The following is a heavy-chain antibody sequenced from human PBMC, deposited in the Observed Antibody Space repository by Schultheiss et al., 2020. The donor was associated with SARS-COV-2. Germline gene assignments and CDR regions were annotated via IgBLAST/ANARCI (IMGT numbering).Heavy chain of an antibody. CDR3: ARDQLMGIAARPGAFDI. Sequence: VSCKASGYTFTGYYMHWVRQAPGQGLEWMGGIIPIFGTANYAQKFQGRVTITADESTSTAYMELSSLRSEDTAVYYCARDQLMGIAARPGAFDIWGQGTMVTVSS. D-gene: IGHD6-6*01. V-gene: IGHV1-69*01. CDR1: GYTFTGYY. J-gene: IGHJ3*02. CDR2: IIPIFGTA.